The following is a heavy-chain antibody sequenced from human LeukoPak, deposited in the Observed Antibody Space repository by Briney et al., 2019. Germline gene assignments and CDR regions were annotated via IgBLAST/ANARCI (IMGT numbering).Heavy chain of an antibody. CDR1: GGSIRGGSYF. V-gene: IGHV4-61*02. J-gene: IGHJ4*02. CDR2: FDTSGNT. D-gene: IGHD5/OR15-5a*01. CDR3: ARSVFDPYFDY. Sequence: PSETLSLTCTVSGGSIRGGSYFWNWIRQPAGKGLEWIGRFDTSGNTDYSPSLRSRVIISKDTSKNQFSLRLSSVTVADTALYYCARSVFDPYFDYWGQGILVTVSS.